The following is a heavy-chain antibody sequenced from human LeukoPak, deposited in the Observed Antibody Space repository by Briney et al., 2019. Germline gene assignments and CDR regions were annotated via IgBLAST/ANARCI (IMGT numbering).Heavy chain of an antibody. J-gene: IGHJ4*02. CDR1: GFTFSSYG. Sequence: GSLRLSCAASGFTFSSYGMSWVRQAPGKGLEWVSAITGSSRSTYYADSVKGRFTISRDNSKNTLYLQMNSLRAEDTAIYYCAKDQLNRFCSGGSCSTTHDYWGQGTLVTVSS. V-gene: IGHV3-23*01. CDR3: AKDQLNRFCSGGSCSTTHDY. CDR2: ITGSSRST. D-gene: IGHD2-15*01.